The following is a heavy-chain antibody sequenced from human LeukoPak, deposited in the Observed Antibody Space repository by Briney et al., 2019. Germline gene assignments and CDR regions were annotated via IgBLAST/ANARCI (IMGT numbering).Heavy chain of an antibody. CDR1: GFTFSSYA. Sequence: GGSLRLSCEASGFTFSSYAMHWVRQAPGKGLEWVAVISYDGGNKYYADSVKGRFTISRDNSKNTLYLQMNSLRAEDTAVYYCARALGYCSGGSCYSFYYYYGMDVWGKGTTVTVSS. CDR2: ISYDGGNK. D-gene: IGHD2-15*01. V-gene: IGHV3-30*04. J-gene: IGHJ6*04. CDR3: ARALGYCSGGSCYSFYYYYGMDV.